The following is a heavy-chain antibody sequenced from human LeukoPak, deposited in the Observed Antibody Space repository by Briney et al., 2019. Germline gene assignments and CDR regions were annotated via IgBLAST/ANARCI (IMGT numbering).Heavy chain of an antibody. V-gene: IGHV4-59*01. CDR2: IYYSGST. CDR3: ARDTYYDSSGYYSQFDY. J-gene: IGHJ4*02. CDR1: GGSISRYY. Sequence: PSETLSLTCTVSGGSISRYYWSWIRQPPGKGLEWIGYIYYSGSTNYNPSLKSRVTISVDTSKNQFSLKLSSVTAADTAVYYCARDTYYDSSGYYSQFDYWGQGTLVTVSS. D-gene: IGHD3-22*01.